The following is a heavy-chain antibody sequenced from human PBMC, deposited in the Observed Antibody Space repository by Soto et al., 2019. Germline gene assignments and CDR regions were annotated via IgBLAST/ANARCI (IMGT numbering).Heavy chain of an antibody. D-gene: IGHD6-13*01. J-gene: IGHJ5*01. CDR3: ATAAYSTSWYDF. CDR2: INPSGGST. CDR1: EYTFTDYY. V-gene: IGHV1-46*01. Sequence: QVQLVQSGAEVKKPGASVKLSCKSSEYTFTDYYIHWVRQAPGQGLEWMGLINPSGGSTSYAQKFQGRVTMTRDTSTSTVYMELSSVRSEDTAVYSCATAAYSTSWYDFWGQGTLVTVSS.